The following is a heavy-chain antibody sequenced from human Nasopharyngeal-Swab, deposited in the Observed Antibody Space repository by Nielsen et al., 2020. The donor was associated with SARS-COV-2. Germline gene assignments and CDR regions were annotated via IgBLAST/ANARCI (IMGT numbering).Heavy chain of an antibody. Sequence: ASVKVSCKASGYTFTNYAIHWVRQAPGQRLEWMGWINAGNGNTEYSQKFQGRVTLTRDTSATTAYMELSSLRSEDTAVYYCTRDPLYGRAASLNWFAPWGQGTLVTVSS. CDR2: INAGNGNT. J-gene: IGHJ5*02. CDR1: GYTFTNYA. CDR3: TRDPLYGRAASLNWFAP. V-gene: IGHV1-3*01. D-gene: IGHD1-26*01.